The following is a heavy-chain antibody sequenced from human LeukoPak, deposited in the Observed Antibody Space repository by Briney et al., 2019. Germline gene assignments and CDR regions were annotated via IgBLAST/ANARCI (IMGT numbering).Heavy chain of an antibody. CDR3: ARDPGGGDWTYYFDY. D-gene: IGHD2-21*02. V-gene: IGHV1-2*02. Sequence: ASVKVSCKASGYTFTDYCMHWVRQAPGQGLEWMGWINPNSGGTNYAQKFQGRVTMTRDKSISTAYMELSRLRSDDTAVYYCARDPGGGDWTYYFDYWGQGTLVTVSS. CDR2: INPNSGGT. CDR1: GYTFTDYC. J-gene: IGHJ4*02.